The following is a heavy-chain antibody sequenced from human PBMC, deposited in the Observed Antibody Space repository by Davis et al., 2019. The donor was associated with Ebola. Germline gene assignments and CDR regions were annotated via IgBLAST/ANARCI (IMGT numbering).Heavy chain of an antibody. J-gene: IGHJ4*02. D-gene: IGHD6-13*01. CDR1: GFTFSSYA. Sequence: GESLKISCAASGFTFSSYAMHWVRQAPGKGLEYVSAISSNGGSTYYADSVKGRFTFSRDNSKNTLYLQMDTLRVEDTALYYCTKGQGYFLDYWGQGTLVTVSS. V-gene: IGHV3-64*04. CDR3: TKGQGYFLDY. CDR2: ISSNGGST.